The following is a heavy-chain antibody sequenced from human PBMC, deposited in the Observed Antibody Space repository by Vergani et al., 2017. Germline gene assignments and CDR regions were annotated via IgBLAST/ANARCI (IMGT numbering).Heavy chain of an antibody. CDR3: VNDAGSYEDFFVS. CDR2: LTGGGGST. V-gene: IGHV3-23*01. D-gene: IGHD1-26*01. CDR1: GFTFSTYA. Sequence: EVQLLESGGSLKQPGGSVRLSCAASGFTFSTYAMHWVRQAPGKGLEWVSALTGGGGSTYYADSFKGRFIISRDNSRDTLYLQMNSLRPEDTATYYCVNDAGSYEDFFVSWGQGTLVTVSS. J-gene: IGHJ4*02.